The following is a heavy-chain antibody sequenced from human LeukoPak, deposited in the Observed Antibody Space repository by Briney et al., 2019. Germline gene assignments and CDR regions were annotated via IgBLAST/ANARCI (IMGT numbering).Heavy chain of an antibody. V-gene: IGHV4-4*02. D-gene: IGHD3-10*01. CDR1: GGSISSSNW. J-gene: IGHJ4*02. CDR2: IYHSGST. Sequence: SETLSLTCAVSGGSISSSNWWSWVRQPPGKGLEWIGEIYHSGSTNYNPSLKSRVTISVDTSKNQFSLKLSSVTAADTAVYYCAPPFGEEYGYWGQGTLVTVSS. CDR3: APPFGEEYGY.